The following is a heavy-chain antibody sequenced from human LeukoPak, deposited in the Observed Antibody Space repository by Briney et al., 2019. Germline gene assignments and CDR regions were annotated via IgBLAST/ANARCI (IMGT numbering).Heavy chain of an antibody. J-gene: IGHJ4*02. D-gene: IGHD5-12*01. CDR1: GFTFSSFT. Sequence: GGSLRLSCAASGFTFSSFTMHWVRQAPGKGLEWVSSISSGSGYIYYADSVRGRFTISRDNAKNSLYLQMNSLRAEDTAVYYCARELYSGYGRFDYWGQGTLVTVSS. CDR3: ARELYSGYGRFDY. V-gene: IGHV3-21*01. CDR2: ISSGSGYI.